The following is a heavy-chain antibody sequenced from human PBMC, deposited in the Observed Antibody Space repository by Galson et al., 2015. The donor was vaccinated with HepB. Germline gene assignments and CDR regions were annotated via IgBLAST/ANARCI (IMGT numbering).Heavy chain of an antibody. D-gene: IGHD2-2*01. CDR3: TGLGDLSGYSSS. Sequence: SLRLSCAASGFTFNNHAMSWVRQAPGKGLEWVSGTSGSGSSPYYADSVKGRFTISRDDSKNTVYLHMNSLKTEDTAVYYCTGLGDLSGYSSSWGQGTLVTVSS. J-gene: IGHJ4*02. CDR1: GFTFNNHA. CDR2: TSGSGSSP. V-gene: IGHV3-23*01.